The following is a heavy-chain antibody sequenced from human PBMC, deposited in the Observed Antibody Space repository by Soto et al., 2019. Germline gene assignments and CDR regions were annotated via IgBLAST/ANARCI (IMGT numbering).Heavy chain of an antibody. CDR2: ISSSGITI. Sequence: QVQLVESGGGLVTPGGSLRLSCAASGFTFSDYYMSCIRQAPGKGLEWGSYISSSGITIYYADSVKVRFNSSRDNAKNALYLQMNSMRAEDTPLHYCAGIAGRTMYQNGYCGQGTLVPDSS. J-gene: IGHJ4*02. V-gene: IGHV3-11*01. CDR1: GFTFSDYY. D-gene: IGHD3-10*02. CDR3: AGIAGRTMYQNGY.